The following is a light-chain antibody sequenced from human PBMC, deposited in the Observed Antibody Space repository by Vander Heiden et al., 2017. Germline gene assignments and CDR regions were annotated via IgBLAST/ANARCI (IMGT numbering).Light chain of an antibody. CDR2: VGSGGMVG. CDR3: GADHGTGSHFVYV. V-gene: IGLV9-49*01. J-gene: IGLJ1*01. CDR1: RCNIDYK. Sequence: QPVLTHPPSASPSLVSSFTLTCTLNRCNIDYKGEWYQKTPGKGPRFLMRVGSGGMVGSKGDGIPDRFSVLGSGLNRYLTIRNIQREDESEYHCGADHGTGSHFVYVFGTGTKVTVL.